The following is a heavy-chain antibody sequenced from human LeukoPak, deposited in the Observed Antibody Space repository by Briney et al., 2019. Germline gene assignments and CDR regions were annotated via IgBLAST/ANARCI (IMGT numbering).Heavy chain of an antibody. CDR3: ARDHITMVRGVMKTGFDP. CDR1: GFTFDDYA. V-gene: IGHV3-9*01. CDR2: ISWNSGSI. D-gene: IGHD3-10*01. J-gene: IGHJ5*02. Sequence: PGRSLRLSCAASGFTFDDYAMHWVRQAPGKGLEWVSGISWNSGSIGYADSVKGRFTISRDNAKNSLYLQMNSLRAEDTAVYYCARDHITMVRGVMKTGFDPWGQGTLVTVSS.